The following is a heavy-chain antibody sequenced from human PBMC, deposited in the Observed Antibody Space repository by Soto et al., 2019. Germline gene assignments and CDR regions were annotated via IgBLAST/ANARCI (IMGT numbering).Heavy chain of an antibody. CDR1: GFTFSRYA. D-gene: IGHD2-8*01. CDR2: ISRDGSSK. CDR3: ARSRNGAVPDSINF. J-gene: IGHJ4*02. Sequence: GSLRLSCAASGFTFSRYAMHWVRQAPGEGLEWVAVISRDGSSKYYGDSVKGRFTVSRDNSSNTLYLSMTSLRPDDTAVFYCARSRNGAVPDSINFWGQGTLVTVSS. V-gene: IGHV3-30-3*01.